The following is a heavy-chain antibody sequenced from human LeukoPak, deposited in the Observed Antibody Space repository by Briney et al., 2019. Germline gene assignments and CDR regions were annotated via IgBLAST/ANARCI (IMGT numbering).Heavy chain of an antibody. D-gene: IGHD2-15*01. J-gene: IGHJ4*02. CDR3: ASPGFVVVVAAQLAFDY. CDR1: GFTFSSYA. V-gene: IGHV3-23*01. CDR2: ISGSGGST. Sequence: PGGSLRLSCAASGFTFSSYAMSWVRQAPGKGLEWVSAISGSGGSTYYADSVKGRFTISRDNSKNTLYLQMNSLRAEDTAVYYCASPGFVVVVAAQLAFDYWGQGTLVTVSS.